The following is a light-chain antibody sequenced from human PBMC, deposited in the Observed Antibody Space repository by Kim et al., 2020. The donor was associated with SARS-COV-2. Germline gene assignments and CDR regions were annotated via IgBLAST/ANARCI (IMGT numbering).Light chain of an antibody. CDR3: QQSYITPFT. CDR2: AAA. CDR1: QSISSH. Sequence: ASVGDSVTSTCRTTQSISSHLNWYQQKPGRAPKLLISAAATLQGGVPSRFSGSGSETDFTLTISSLQPEDFATYFCQQSYITPFTFGPGTKVDIK. J-gene: IGKJ3*01. V-gene: IGKV1-39*01.